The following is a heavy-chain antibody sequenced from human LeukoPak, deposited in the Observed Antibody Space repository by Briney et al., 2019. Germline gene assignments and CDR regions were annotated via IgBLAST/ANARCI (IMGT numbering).Heavy chain of an antibody. CDR3: ARAGYYDSSGYDYYYYYMDV. CDR1: GGSISSYY. Sequence: SETLSLTCTVSGGSISSYYWSWIRQPAGKGLEWIGRIYTSGSTNYNPSLKSRVTISVDTSKNQFSLKLSSVTAADTAVYYCARAGYYDSSGYDYYYYYMDVWGKGTTVTISS. J-gene: IGHJ6*03. V-gene: IGHV4-4*07. CDR2: IYTSGST. D-gene: IGHD3-22*01.